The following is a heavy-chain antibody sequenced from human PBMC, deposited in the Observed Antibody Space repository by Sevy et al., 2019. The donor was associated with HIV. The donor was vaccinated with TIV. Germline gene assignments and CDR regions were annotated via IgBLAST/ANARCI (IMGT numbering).Heavy chain of an antibody. CDR2: IYTSGST. CDR3: ARDRVEGNWFDP. V-gene: IGHV4-4*07. D-gene: IGHD3-10*01. Sequence: SETLSLTCTVSGGSISSYYWSWIRQPARKGLEWIGRIYTSGSTNYNPSLKSRVTMSVDTSKNQFSLKLSSVTAADTAVYYCARDRVEGNWFDPWGQGTLVTVSS. J-gene: IGHJ5*02. CDR1: GGSISSYY.